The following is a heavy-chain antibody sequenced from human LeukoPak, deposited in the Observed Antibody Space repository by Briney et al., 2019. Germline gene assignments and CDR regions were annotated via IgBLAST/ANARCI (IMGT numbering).Heavy chain of an antibody. J-gene: IGHJ3*02. CDR2: ISSGGSSI. V-gene: IGHV3-48*01. D-gene: IGHD2-15*01. CDR1: GFTFSSYS. CDR3: ARRDIWSEAFDI. Sequence: GGSLRLSCAASGFTFSSYSMNWVRQAPGKGLEWVSYISSGGSSIYYADSVKGRFTISRDNAKNSLYLQMNSLRAEDTAVYYCARRDIWSEAFDIWGQGTMVTVSS.